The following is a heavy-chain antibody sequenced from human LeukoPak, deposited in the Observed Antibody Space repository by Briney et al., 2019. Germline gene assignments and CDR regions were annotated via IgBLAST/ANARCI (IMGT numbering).Heavy chain of an antibody. CDR2: INHSGGT. Sequence: SETLSLTCAVYGGSFSGYYWSWIRQPPGKGLEWIGEINHSGGTNYNPSLKSRVTISVDTSKNQFSLKLSSVTAADTAVYHCATPRDYVWGSYTYWGQGTLVTVSS. V-gene: IGHV4-34*01. D-gene: IGHD3-16*01. J-gene: IGHJ4*02. CDR1: GGSFSGYY. CDR3: ATPRDYVWGSYTY.